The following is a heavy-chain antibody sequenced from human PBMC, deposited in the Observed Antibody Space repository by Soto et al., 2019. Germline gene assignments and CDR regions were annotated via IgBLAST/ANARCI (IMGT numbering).Heavy chain of an antibody. J-gene: IGHJ4*01. CDR1: GFSISGYG. CDR3: TIGLFYDCSAARGFFYC. D-gene: IGHD3-22*01. V-gene: IGHV3-48*02. Sequence: GGSLRLSCAASGFSISGYGMTWVRQAPGKGLEWISYITRSGSALYYADSVKGRFTISRDNAKNSLFLQMNSLRDDDTATYYCTIGLFYDCSAARGFFYCCGHGSLVIGSA. CDR2: ITRSGSAL.